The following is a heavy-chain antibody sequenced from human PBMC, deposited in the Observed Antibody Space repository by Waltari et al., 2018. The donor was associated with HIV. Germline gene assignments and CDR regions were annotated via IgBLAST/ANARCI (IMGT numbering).Heavy chain of an antibody. CDR2: VSSDGNTT. V-gene: IGHV3-74*01. D-gene: IGHD3-3*02. J-gene: IGHJ4*02. CDR1: GFVFNTYW. Sequence: DVHLVETGGGLVQPGGSLRLSCAASGFVFNTYWRHWVRQVPGKGLVWCYRVSSDGNTTTYADAVKGRFTVSRDNAKNTLYLQMNSLRAEDTAIYYCVRQYNISRYFDYWGQGTLVTVSS. CDR3: VRQYNISRYFDY.